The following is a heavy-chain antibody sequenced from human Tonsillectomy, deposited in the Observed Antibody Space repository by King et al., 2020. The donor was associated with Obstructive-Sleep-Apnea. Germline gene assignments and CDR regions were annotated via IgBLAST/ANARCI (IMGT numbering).Heavy chain of an antibody. CDR1: GFTFSSYS. Sequence: VQLVESGGGLVKPGGSLRLSCAASGFTFSSYSMNWVRQAPGKGLEWVSSISSSSSYIYYADSVKGRYTISRDNAKNSLYLKMNSLRAEDTAVYYCARDRYYDSSGYYYPNAFDIWGQGTMVTVSS. CDR2: ISSSSSYI. J-gene: IGHJ3*02. D-gene: IGHD3-22*01. CDR3: ARDRYYDSSGYYYPNAFDI. V-gene: IGHV3-21*01.